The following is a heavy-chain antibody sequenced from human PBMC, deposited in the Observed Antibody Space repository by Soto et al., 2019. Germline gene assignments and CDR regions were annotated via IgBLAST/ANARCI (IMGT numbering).Heavy chain of an antibody. J-gene: IGHJ3*02. V-gene: IGHV1-18*01. D-gene: IGHD3-9*01. CDR2: ISAYNGNT. Sequence: ASVNVSCKASGYTFNSYGISWVRQAPGQGLEWMGWISAYNGNTNYAQKLQGRVTMTTDTSTSTAYMELRSLRSDDTAVYYCARRGVRYFHWLPDTPALDIWGQGTMVTVSS. CDR1: GYTFNSYG. CDR3: ARRGVRYFHWLPDTPALDI.